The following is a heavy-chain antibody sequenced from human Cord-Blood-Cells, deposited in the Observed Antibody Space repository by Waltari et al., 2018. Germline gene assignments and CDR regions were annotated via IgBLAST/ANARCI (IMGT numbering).Heavy chain of an antibody. CDR2: IIPIFGTA. D-gene: IGHD2-15*01. V-gene: IGHV1-69*01. Sequence: QVQLVQSGAEVKTPGYSVKVSCKASGGTFSSYANSWVRQAPGQGLEGMGGIIPIFGTANYAQKFQGRVTITADESTSTAYMELSSLRSEDTAVYYCARVEGYCSGGSCYYYYYYGMDVWGQGTTVTVSS. J-gene: IGHJ6*02. CDR3: ARVEGYCSGGSCYYYYYYGMDV. CDR1: GGTFSSYA.